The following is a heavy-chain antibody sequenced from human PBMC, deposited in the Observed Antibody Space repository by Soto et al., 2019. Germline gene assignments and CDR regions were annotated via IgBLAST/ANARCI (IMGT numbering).Heavy chain of an antibody. D-gene: IGHD1-26*01. CDR3: AHRALGDDSGDDTCAFDI. CDR2: IYWDDDK. Sequence: QITLKESGPTLVKPTQTLTLTCTFSGFSLSTSGVGVGWIRQPPGKALEWLALIYWDDDKRYSPSLKSRLTITKDTSKNQVVLTMTNMDPVDTATYYCAHRALGDDSGDDTCAFDIWGQGTMVTVSS. V-gene: IGHV2-5*02. CDR1: GFSLSTSGVG. J-gene: IGHJ3*02.